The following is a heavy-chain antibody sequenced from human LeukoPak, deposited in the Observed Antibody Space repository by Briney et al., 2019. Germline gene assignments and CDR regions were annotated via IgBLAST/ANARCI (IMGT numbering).Heavy chain of an antibody. CDR1: GFTFSSYG. Sequence: GGSLRLSCAASGFTFSSYGMHWVRQAPGKGLEWVAFIRYDGSNKYYADSVKGRFTISRDNSKNTLYLQMNSLRAEDTAVYYCAKYDSSGYYYAYFDYWGQGTLVTVSS. D-gene: IGHD3-22*01. CDR3: AKYDSSGYYYAYFDY. CDR2: IRYDGSNK. V-gene: IGHV3-30*02. J-gene: IGHJ4*02.